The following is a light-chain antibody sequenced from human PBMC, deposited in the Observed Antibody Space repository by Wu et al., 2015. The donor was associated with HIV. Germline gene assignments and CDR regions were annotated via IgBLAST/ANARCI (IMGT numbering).Light chain of an antibody. V-gene: IGKV3-20*01. CDR2: GAS. Sequence: EIVLTQSPGTLSLSPGERAILSCRASQSVSSRSVAWYQQKPGQAPRLLIYGASSRATGIPDRFSGSGSGTDFTLTISRLEPEDLAVFYCQQYGGSPPTFGLGTKVEIK. CDR1: QSVSSRS. CDR3: QQYGGSPPT. J-gene: IGKJ1*01.